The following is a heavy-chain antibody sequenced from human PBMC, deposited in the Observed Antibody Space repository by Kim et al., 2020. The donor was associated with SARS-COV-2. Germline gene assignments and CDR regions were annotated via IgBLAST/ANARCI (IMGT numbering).Heavy chain of an antibody. CDR3: ARDRSVITGSTDAS. CDR2: MNPKNGGT. D-gene: IGHD1-20*01. V-gene: IGHV1-2*02. CDR1: GYTFTGYY. Sequence: ASVKVSCKASGYTFTGYYMHWVRQAPGQGLEWMGWMNPKNGGTNYARKFQGRVTMTRDTSVTTAYMELSRLTSDDTAVYYCARDRSVITGSTDASWGQGTLVTVS. J-gene: IGHJ5*02.